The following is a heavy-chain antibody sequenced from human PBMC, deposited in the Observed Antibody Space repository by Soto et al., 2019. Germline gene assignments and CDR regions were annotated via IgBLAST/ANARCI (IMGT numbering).Heavy chain of an antibody. Sequence: EVQLVESGGGLVQSGGSLRLSCAGSGFTFGSYWMSWVRQAPGKGLQWVANINEDESQKYYLDSVKGRFTISKDNAKNPQYLQMNGLTSEDTAVYYCARFAMGAYYMDVWGQGSTVTVSS. J-gene: IGHJ6*03. V-gene: IGHV3-7*01. CDR2: INEDESQK. CDR3: ARFAMGAYYMDV. D-gene: IGHD3-16*01. CDR1: GFTFGSYW.